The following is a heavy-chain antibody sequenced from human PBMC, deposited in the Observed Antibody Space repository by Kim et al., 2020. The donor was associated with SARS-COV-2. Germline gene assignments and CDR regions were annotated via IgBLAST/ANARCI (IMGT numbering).Heavy chain of an antibody. Sequence: GESLKISCQGSGYNFTNYWIAWVRQVPGRGLEWMGVVGPSDSDTTYSPSFQGQVSISVDASNKTAYLHWSSLKASDTAIYYCARRNTLLGFELDLWGLGTLVTVSS. V-gene: IGHV5-51*01. CDR2: VGPSDSDT. D-gene: IGHD1-1*01. CDR3: ARRNTLLGFELDL. CDR1: GYNFTNYW. J-gene: IGHJ5*02.